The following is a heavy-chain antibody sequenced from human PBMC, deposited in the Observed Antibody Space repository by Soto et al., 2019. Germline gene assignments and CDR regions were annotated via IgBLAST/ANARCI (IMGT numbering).Heavy chain of an antibody. CDR1: SGSITTSVL. CDR3: VGGRDYDY. CDR2: IAHDGHT. V-gene: IGHV4-4*02. Sequence: SETLSLTCDVSSGSITTSVLWTWVRQFPGKGLEWIGEIAHDGHTNYNPSLSGRVTMSVDLSNSQFSLNVAPVTAADTAVYFCVGGRDYDYWGQGTLVTVSS. D-gene: IGHD1-26*01. J-gene: IGHJ4*02.